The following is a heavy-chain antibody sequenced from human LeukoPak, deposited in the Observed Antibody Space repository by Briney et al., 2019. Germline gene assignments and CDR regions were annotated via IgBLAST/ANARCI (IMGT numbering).Heavy chain of an antibody. J-gene: IGHJ6*02. CDR1: GYIFTSYG. Sequence: GASVKVSCKASGYIFTSYGISWVRQAPGQGLEWMGRISAYDGNTNYAQKLQGRVTMTTDTSTSTAYMELRSLRFDDTAVYYCTRDVLEWSYSMDVWGQGTTVIVSS. V-gene: IGHV1-18*01. CDR3: TRDVLEWSYSMDV. CDR2: ISAYDGNT. D-gene: IGHD3-3*01.